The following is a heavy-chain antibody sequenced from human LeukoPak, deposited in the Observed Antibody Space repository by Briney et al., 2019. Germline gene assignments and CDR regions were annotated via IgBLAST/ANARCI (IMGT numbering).Heavy chain of an antibody. CDR1: GFTFSNYA. D-gene: IGHD3-3*01. J-gene: IGHJ6*02. Sequence: GGPLRLFCAASGFTFSNYAMHWVRHSPGEGLEYVSAISSNGGSTYYAESVNGRFTISRDNSKNTLFVQMGSLRVEDMAVYDCARGLRAYYYYGMDVWGQGTTVSVSS. CDR2: ISSNGGST. V-gene: IGHV3-64*02. CDR3: ARGLRAYYYYGMDV.